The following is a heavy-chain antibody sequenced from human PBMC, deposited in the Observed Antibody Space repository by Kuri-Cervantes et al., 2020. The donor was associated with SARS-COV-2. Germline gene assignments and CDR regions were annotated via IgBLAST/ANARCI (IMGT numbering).Heavy chain of an antibody. V-gene: IGHV2-26*01. Sequence: SGPTLVKPTQTLTLTCTFSGFSLSTSGMCVSWIRQPPGKALEWLAHIFSNDEKSYSTSLKSRLTISKDTSKSQVALTMTNMDPVDTATYYCARIRLDYYYYYYMDVWGKGATVTVSS. CDR1: GFSLSTSGMC. CDR3: ARIRLDYYYYYYMDV. J-gene: IGHJ6*03. CDR2: IFSNDEK. D-gene: IGHD6-19*01.